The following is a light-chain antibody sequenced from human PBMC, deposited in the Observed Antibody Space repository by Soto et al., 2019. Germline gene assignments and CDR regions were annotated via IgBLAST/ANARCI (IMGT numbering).Light chain of an antibody. V-gene: IGKV4-1*01. CDR1: QSVLYSSHNKNY. CDR2: WAS. CDR3: QQYYSTSLT. Sequence: DIVMTQSPDSLAVSLGERATINCKSSQSVLYSSHNKNYLAWYQQKPGQPPKLLIYWASTRESGVPDRFSGSGSGTDFTLTISSLQAEDVAVYYCQQYYSTSLTFGPGTKVDIK. J-gene: IGKJ3*01.